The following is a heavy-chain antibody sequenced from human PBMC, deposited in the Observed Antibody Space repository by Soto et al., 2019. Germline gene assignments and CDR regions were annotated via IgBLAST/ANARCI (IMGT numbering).Heavy chain of an antibody. D-gene: IGHD4-17*01. CDR3: AKDGDYRVY. CDR1: GFTVSSNY. J-gene: IGHJ4*02. Sequence: GILRLSCAASGFTVSSNYMTWVRRAPGKGLEWVSIIHGGGRTYYADSVKGRFTISRDTSRNTLYLQMNSLRAEDTAVYYCAKDGDYRVYWGQGTRVTVSS. V-gene: IGHV3-66*01. CDR2: IHGGGRT.